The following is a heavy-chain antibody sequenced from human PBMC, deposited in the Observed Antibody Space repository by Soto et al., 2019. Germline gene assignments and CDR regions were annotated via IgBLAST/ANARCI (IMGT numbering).Heavy chain of an antibody. Sequence: ASVKVSCKAFGYTFTGYFIHWVRQAPRQGLECMGWINPNSGATNYAQKFQGRVTLTSDTSISTAYMELSTLTSDDTAVYYCARAAASSYFDPWGQGTLVTVSS. CDR2: INPNSGAT. CDR3: ARAAASSYFDP. V-gene: IGHV1-2*02. CDR1: GYTFTGYF. D-gene: IGHD6-13*01. J-gene: IGHJ5*02.